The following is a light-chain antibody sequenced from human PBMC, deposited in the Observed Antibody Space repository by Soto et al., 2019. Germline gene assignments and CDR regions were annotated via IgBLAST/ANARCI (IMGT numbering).Light chain of an antibody. CDR1: QRVSGGF. Sequence: EIVITQFLATVSVSPGERAALYCGASQRVSGGFLAWYQQQPGLAPLXILYDTSFRATGIPDRCSGSASGTEFTLTSIRLDPEVVAVYYCQQYSSSPSFGQGTKVEIK. V-gene: IGKV3D-20*01. CDR2: DTS. J-gene: IGKJ1*01. CDR3: QQYSSSPS.